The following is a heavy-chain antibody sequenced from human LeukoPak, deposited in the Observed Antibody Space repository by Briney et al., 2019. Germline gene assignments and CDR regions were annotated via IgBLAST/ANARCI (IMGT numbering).Heavy chain of an antibody. D-gene: IGHD3-3*01. CDR1: GFTFSSYG. Sequence: GGSLGLSCAASGFTFSSYGMHWVRQAPGKGLEWVAVISYDGSNKYYADSVKGRFTISRDNSKNTLYLQMNSLRAEDTAVYYCAKDRVRGYDFWSGYSDYWGQGTLVTVSS. J-gene: IGHJ4*02. V-gene: IGHV3-30*18. CDR3: AKDRVRGYDFWSGYSDY. CDR2: ISYDGSNK.